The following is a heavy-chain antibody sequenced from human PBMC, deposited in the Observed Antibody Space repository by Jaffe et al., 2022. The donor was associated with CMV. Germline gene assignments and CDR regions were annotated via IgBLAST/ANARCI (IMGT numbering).Heavy chain of an antibody. D-gene: IGHD3-3*01. V-gene: IGHV1-3*01. CDR3: AREGVRFLEWLRPSNWFDP. CDR1: GYTFTSYA. J-gene: IGHJ5*02. CDR2: INAGNGNT. Sequence: QVQLVQSGAEVKKPGASVKVSCKASGYTFTSYAMHWVRQAPGQRLEWMGWINAGNGNTKYSQKFQGRVTITRDTSASTAYMELSSLRSEDTAVYYCAREGVRFLEWLRPSNWFDPWGQGTLVTVSS.